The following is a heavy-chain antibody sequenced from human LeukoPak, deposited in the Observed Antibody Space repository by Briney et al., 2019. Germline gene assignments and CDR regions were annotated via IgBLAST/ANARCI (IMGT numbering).Heavy chain of an antibody. CDR3: ARTGYSSGWYGSFYI. V-gene: IGHV5-51*01. J-gene: IGHJ3*02. Sequence: GESLKISCKGSGYSFTNYWIGWVRQMSGKGLEWMGIIYPGDSDTRYSPSFQGQVTISADKSIITAYLQWSSLKASDTAMYYCARTGYSSGWYGSFYIWGQGTLVTVSS. CDR2: IYPGDSDT. CDR1: GYSFTNYW. D-gene: IGHD6-19*01.